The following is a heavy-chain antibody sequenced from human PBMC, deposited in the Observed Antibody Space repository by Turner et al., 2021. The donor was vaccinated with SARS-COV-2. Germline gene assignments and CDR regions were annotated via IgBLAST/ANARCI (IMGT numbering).Heavy chain of an antibody. V-gene: IGHV3-73*02. Sequence: EVQLVESGGGLVQPGGSLKLSCAASGFTFSGSAMPWVRQASGKGLESVGRIRSKANNNATTYAASVKGRFTISRDDSKNTAYLQMNSLKTEDTAVYYCTRKYSGSYVDTDDAFDIWGQGTMVTVSS. D-gene: IGHD1-26*01. CDR3: TRKYSGSYVDTDDAFDI. CDR2: IRSKANNNAT. J-gene: IGHJ3*02. CDR1: GFTFSGSA.